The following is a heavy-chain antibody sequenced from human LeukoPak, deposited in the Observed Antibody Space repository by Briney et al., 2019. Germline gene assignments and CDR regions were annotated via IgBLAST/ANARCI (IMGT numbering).Heavy chain of an antibody. CDR2: ISYDGSNK. CDR1: GFTFSSYA. Sequence: PGRSLRLSCAASGFTFSSYAMHWVRQAPGKGLEWVAVISYDGSNKYYADSVKGRFTISRDNSKNTLYLQMNSLRAEDTAVYYCATRSYWGQGTLVTVSS. CDR3: ATRSY. V-gene: IGHV3-30*04. J-gene: IGHJ4*02.